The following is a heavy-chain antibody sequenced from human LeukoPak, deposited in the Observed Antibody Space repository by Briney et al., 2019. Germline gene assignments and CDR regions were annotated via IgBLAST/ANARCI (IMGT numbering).Heavy chain of an antibody. CDR1: GGSSRSGDYF. CDR3: ARENNDYGGKKAFDY. D-gene: IGHD4-23*01. Sequence: SETLSLTCAVSGGSSRSGDYFWSWIRQPPGKGQEWIGHIHYSGNTYYNPSLKSRVSISVDTSKNRFSLKLSSVTAADTAVYYCARENNDYGGKKAFDYWGQGTLVTVSS. V-gene: IGHV4-30-4*01. CDR2: IHYSGNT. J-gene: IGHJ4*02.